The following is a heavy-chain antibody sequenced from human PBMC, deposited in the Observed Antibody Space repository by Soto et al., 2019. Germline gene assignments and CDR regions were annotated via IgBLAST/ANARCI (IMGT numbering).Heavy chain of an antibody. V-gene: IGHV3-23*01. CDR3: AKDSLLITMMRWGFHDY. D-gene: IGHD3-22*01. J-gene: IGHJ4*02. CDR2: ISGSGGST. Sequence: GGSLRLSCAASGFTFSSYAMSWVRQAPGKGLEWVSAISGSGGSTYYADSVKGRFTISRDNSKNTLYLQMNSLRAEDTAVYYCAKDSLLITMMRWGFHDYWGQGTLVTVSS. CDR1: GFTFSSYA.